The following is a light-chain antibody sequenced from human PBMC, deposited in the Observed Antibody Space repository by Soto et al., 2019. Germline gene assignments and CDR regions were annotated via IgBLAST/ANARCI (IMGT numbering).Light chain of an antibody. CDR2: GAS. V-gene: IGKV3-15*01. CDR1: QSVSSN. Sequence: EIVMTQSPATLSVSPGERATLSCRASQSVSSNLAWYPQKPGQAPRLLIYGASTRATGIPARFSGSGSGTEFTLTLSSLQSEDFAVDSGQRDNNWSGGSCGQGTMLEFK. CDR3: QRDNNWSGGS. J-gene: IGKJ2*01.